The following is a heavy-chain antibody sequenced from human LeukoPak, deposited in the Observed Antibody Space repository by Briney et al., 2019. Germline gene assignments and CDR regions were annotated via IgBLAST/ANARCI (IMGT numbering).Heavy chain of an antibody. CDR2: IYYSGST. J-gene: IGHJ3*02. CDR1: GGSISSYY. CDR3: ARGTVTTPAGAFDI. V-gene: IGHV4-59*12. Sequence: PSETLSLTCTVSGGSISSYYWSWIRQPPGKGLEWIGYIYYSGSTNYNPSLKSRVTISVDTSKNQFSLKLSSVTAADTAVYYCARGTVTTPAGAFDIWGQGTMVTVSS. D-gene: IGHD4-17*01.